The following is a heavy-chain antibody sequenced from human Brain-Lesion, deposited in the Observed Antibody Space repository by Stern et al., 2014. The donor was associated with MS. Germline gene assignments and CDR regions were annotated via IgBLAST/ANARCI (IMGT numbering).Heavy chain of an antibody. CDR3: ARDITGSSAYFAY. V-gene: IGHV3-9*01. CDR1: GFTFDDYA. CDR2: ISWNRGTI. Sequence: EVQLVESGGDLVQPGRSLRLSCAAFGFTFDDYAMHWGRQAPGKGLEWVAGISWNRGTIGYADSVKGRFTTSRDNAYSSLYLQMNSLRPEDTALYYCARDITGSSAYFAYWGQGTLVTVSS. D-gene: IGHD1-14*01. J-gene: IGHJ4*02.